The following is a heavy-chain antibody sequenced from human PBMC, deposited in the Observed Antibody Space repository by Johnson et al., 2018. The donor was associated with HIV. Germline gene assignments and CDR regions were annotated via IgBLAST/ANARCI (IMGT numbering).Heavy chain of an antibody. Sequence: VQLVESGGGVVRPVGYLRLSCAASGFTFDDYGMNWVRQAPGKGLEWVSGINWNGDNTGYADSVKGRFTISRDNARNSMYLQMNSLRVEDTALYYCARVRTGDSSGYHDAFDIWGQGTMVIVSS. V-gene: IGHV3-20*04. J-gene: IGHJ3*02. CDR1: GFTFDDYG. CDR2: INWNGDNT. D-gene: IGHD3-22*01. CDR3: ARVRTGDSSGYHDAFDI.